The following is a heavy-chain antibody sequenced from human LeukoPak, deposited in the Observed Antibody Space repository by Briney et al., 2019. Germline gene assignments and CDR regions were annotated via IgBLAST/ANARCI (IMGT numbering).Heavy chain of an antibody. Sequence: GRSLRLSCVASGFMFDDYAIHWVRQAPGKGLEWVSGVGWHGGSIGYADSVKGRFTVSRDNAKRSLYLQMNSLRAEDTASYYCTKDKSARSSYGDAFHIWGQGTVVTVSS. D-gene: IGHD6-6*01. CDR3: TKDKSARSSYGDAFHI. V-gene: IGHV3-9*01. CDR2: VGWHGGSI. J-gene: IGHJ3*02. CDR1: GFMFDDYA.